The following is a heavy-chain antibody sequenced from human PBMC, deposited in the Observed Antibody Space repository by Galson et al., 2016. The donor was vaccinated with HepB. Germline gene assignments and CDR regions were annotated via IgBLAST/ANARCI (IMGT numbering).Heavy chain of an antibody. CDR1: GGSVISTTYY. J-gene: IGHJ2*01. Sequence: ETLSLTCTVSGGSVISTTYYWGWIRQSPGKGLEWIGSIFYSGTTYYNPSLKSRVTISTDTSKTLFSLKMSSVTAADTADYYCVRHTEVNNSGWYLRRRSSHFDLWGRGTPVTVSS. CDR2: IFYSGTT. V-gene: IGHV4-39*01. CDR3: VRHTEVNNSGWYLRRRSSHFDL. D-gene: IGHD6-19*01.